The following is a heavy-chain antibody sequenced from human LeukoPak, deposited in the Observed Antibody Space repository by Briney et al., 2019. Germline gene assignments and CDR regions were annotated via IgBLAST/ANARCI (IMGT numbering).Heavy chain of an antibody. CDR3: ARDSEVATITLFAGGYYYGMDV. V-gene: IGHV1-18*01. D-gene: IGHD5-12*01. CDR1: GYTFTSYG. J-gene: IGHJ6*02. Sequence: GASVKVSCKASGYTFTSYGISWVRQAPGQGLEWMGWISAYNGNTNYAQKLQGRVTMTTDTSTSTAYMELRSLRSDDTAVYYCARDSEVATITLFAGGYYYGMDVWGQGTTVTVSS. CDR2: ISAYNGNT.